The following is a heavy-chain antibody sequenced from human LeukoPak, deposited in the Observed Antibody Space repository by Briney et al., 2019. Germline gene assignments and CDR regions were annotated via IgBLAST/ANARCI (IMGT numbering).Heavy chain of an antibody. J-gene: IGHJ4*02. Sequence: GESLKISCKGSGYSFTSYWIGWVRQMPGKGLEWMRIIYPGDSDTRYSPSFQGQVTISVDKSISTAYLQWSSLKASDTAMYCCARLLEQWLGPHYFDYWGQGTLVTVPS. V-gene: IGHV5-51*01. CDR1: GYSFTSYW. D-gene: IGHD6-19*01. CDR2: IYPGDSDT. CDR3: ARLLEQWLGPHYFDY.